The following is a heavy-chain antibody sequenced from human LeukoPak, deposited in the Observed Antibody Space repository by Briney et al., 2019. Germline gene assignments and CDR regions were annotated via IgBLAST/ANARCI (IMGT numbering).Heavy chain of an antibody. D-gene: IGHD3-22*01. V-gene: IGHV4-39*01. J-gene: IGHJ5*02. Sequence: SETLSLTCTVSGDSLSSGSYYWGWIRQPPGKGLELVGSIYYSGTTSYNPSLKSRVTISVDTSKNHFSRKLSSVTAADTAVYYCARNMTLRDDSSGYTHQWFDPWGQGTLVTVSS. CDR2: IYYSGTT. CDR3: ARNMTLRDDSSGYTHQWFDP. CDR1: GDSLSSGSYY.